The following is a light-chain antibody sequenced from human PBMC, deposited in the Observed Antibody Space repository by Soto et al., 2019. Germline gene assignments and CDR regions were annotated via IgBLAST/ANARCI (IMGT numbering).Light chain of an antibody. CDR2: GAS. CDR1: QSISRS. Sequence: DIPMTQSPSSLSASVGDRVTITCRPSQSISRSLSWYQQKPGKAPELLIYGASSLHSGVASRFSGSGSGTDFTLTISCLQPEDFATYYCQQTYSTPWTFGQGTQVEIK. J-gene: IGKJ1*01. V-gene: IGKV1-39*01. CDR3: QQTYSTPWT.